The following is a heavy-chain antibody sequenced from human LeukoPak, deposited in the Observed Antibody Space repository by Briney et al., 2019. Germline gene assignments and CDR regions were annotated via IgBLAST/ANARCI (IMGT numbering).Heavy chain of an antibody. V-gene: IGHV3-30*04. D-gene: IGHD6-13*01. CDR1: GFTFSSYA. CDR2: ISYDGSNK. CDR3: ARVVHLYSSSWSYYYYYGMDV. Sequence: GGSLRLSCAASGFTFSSYAMHWVRQAPGRGLEWVAVISYDGSNKYYADSVKGRFTISRDNSKNTLYLQMNSLRAEDTAVYYCARVVHLYSSSWSYYYYYGMDVWGQGTTVTVSS. J-gene: IGHJ6*02.